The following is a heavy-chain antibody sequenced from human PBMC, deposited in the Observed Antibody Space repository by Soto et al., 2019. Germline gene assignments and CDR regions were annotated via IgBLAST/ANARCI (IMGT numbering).Heavy chain of an antibody. Sequence: QVQLQESGPGLVKPSETLSLTCTVSGGSISSYYWSWIRQPAGKGLEWIGRIYTSGSTNYNPSLKRRGAMSVDTSKNQFSLKLSSVTAADTAVYYCARGRIVATITYFDYWGQGTLVTVSS. CDR1: GGSISSYY. CDR2: IYTSGST. CDR3: ARGRIVATITYFDY. D-gene: IGHD5-12*01. V-gene: IGHV4-4*07. J-gene: IGHJ4*02.